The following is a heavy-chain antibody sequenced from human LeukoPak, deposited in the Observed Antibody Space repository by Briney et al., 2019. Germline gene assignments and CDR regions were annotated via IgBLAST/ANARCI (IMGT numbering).Heavy chain of an antibody. CDR1: GFTFSRYG. D-gene: IGHD2-21*01. Sequence: PGGSLRLSCEASGFTFSRYGMHWVRQAPGKGLEWVAVIWSDGSNEYYPDSVRGRFTISRDNSKNTLYLQMNSLRAEDTAVYYCSRDIASVRFDYWGQGTLVSVSS. CDR3: SRDIASVRFDY. CDR2: IWSDGSNE. V-gene: IGHV3-33*01. J-gene: IGHJ4*02.